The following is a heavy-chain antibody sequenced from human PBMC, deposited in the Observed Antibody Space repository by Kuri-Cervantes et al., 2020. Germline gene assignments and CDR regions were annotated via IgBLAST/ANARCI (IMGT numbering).Heavy chain of an antibody. CDR3: AKDLHSGSYYFDY. V-gene: IGHV3-30*02. Sequence: GESLKISCAASGFTFSSYGMHWVRQAPGKGLEWVAFIRYDGSNKYYADSVKGRFTISRDNSKNTLYLQMNSLRGEDTAVYYCAKDLHSGSYYFDYWGQGTLVTVSS. CDR1: GFTFSSYG. CDR2: IRYDGSNK. J-gene: IGHJ4*02. D-gene: IGHD1-26*01.